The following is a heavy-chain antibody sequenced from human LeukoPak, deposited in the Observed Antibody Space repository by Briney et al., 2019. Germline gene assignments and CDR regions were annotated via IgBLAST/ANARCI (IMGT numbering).Heavy chain of an antibody. Sequence: ASVKVSCKASGYTFTSYGISWVRQAPGQGLEWMGWISAYNGNTNYAQKLQGRVTMTTDTSTSTAYVELRSLRSDDTAVYYCARDLITIFGVVGRLFDYWGQGTLVTVSS. CDR2: ISAYNGNT. V-gene: IGHV1-18*01. J-gene: IGHJ4*02. D-gene: IGHD3-3*01. CDR1: GYTFTSYG. CDR3: ARDLITIFGVVGRLFDY.